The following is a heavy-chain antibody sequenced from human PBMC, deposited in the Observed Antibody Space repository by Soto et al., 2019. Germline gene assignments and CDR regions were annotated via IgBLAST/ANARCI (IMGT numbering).Heavy chain of an antibody. V-gene: IGHV3-9*01. CDR1: GLTLEDYA. CDR2: ISWNSGSI. D-gene: IGHD7-27*01. CDR3: AKDPSRANWGRARGFDI. J-gene: IGHJ5*02. Sequence: STRLSRAASGLTLEDYAMDGARKAPGKGLEWVSGISWNSGSIGYADSVKGRFTISRDNAKNSLYLQMNSLRAEDTALYYCAKDPSRANWGRARGFDIWGQGTLVTVSS.